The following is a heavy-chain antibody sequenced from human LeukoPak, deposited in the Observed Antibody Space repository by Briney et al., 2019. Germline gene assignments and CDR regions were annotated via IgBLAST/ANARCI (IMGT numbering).Heavy chain of an antibody. D-gene: IGHD5-18*01. CDR1: GFTFSSYG. V-gene: IGHV3-30*02. J-gene: IGHJ4*02. CDR2: IRYDGSNK. Sequence: PGGSLRISCAASGFTFSSYGMHWVRQAPGKGLEWVAFIRYDGSNKYYADSVKGRFTISRDNSKNTLYLQMNSLRAEDTAVYYWARDRIQLWPDGIGYWGQGTLVTVSS. CDR3: ARDRIQLWPDGIGY.